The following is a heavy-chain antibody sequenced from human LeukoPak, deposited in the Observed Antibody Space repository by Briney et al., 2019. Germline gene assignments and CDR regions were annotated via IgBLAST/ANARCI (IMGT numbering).Heavy chain of an antibody. D-gene: IGHD3-22*01. CDR1: GGSISSYY. CDR3: ASRYYYDSSGYFGY. CDR2: IYYSGST. J-gene: IGHJ4*02. Sequence: SETLSLTCTVSGGSISSYYWSWIRQPPGKGLEWIGYIYYSGSTNYNPSLKSRVTISVDTSKYQFSLKLSSVTAADTAVYYCASRYYYDSSGYFGYWGQGTLVTVSS. V-gene: IGHV4-59*12.